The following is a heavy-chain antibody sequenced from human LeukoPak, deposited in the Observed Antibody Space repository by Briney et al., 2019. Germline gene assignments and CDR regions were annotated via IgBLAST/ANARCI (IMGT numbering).Heavy chain of an antibody. Sequence: PSETLSLTCAVYGGSFSGYYWSWIRQPPGKGLEWIGEINHSGSTNYNPSLKSRVTISVDTSKDQLSLMLSSVTAAYAAVYYCARVGAAATYYWGQGTLVTVSS. CDR1: GGSFSGYY. V-gene: IGHV4-34*01. J-gene: IGHJ4*02. D-gene: IGHD6-13*01. CDR3: ARVGAAATYY. CDR2: INHSGST.